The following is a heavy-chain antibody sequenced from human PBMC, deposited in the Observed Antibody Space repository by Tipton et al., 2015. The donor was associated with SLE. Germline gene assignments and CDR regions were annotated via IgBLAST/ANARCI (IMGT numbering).Heavy chain of an antibody. CDR1: GDSITSDY. J-gene: IGHJ4*02. Sequence: TLSLTCTVSGDSITSDYWTWIRQPPGKGLEWIGHIHTSGTTKYNPSLKSRVSISTDTSKNQFSLTLTSVTAADTAVYYCARDLAYAWCYYWGQGTLVTVSS. CDR3: ARDLAYAWCYY. D-gene: IGHD4/OR15-4a*01. CDR2: IHTSGTT. V-gene: IGHV4-4*08.